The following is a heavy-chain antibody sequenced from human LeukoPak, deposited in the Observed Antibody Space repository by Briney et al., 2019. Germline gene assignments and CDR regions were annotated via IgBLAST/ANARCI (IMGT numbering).Heavy chain of an antibody. CDR1: GFTFSSYT. CDR2: IRIGITYI. J-gene: IGHJ4*02. CDR3: ARVPVGYQGYSSAWYTDY. D-gene: IGHD6-19*01. V-gene: IGHV3-21*01. Sequence: AGRSLRPSCAASGFTFSSYTMRWGHHPPGTGLGSVASIRIGITYIFYADSVRGRFTIFRDNAKNSLYLQMNSLRAEDTAVYYCARVPVGYQGYSSAWYTDYWGQGTLVSVSS.